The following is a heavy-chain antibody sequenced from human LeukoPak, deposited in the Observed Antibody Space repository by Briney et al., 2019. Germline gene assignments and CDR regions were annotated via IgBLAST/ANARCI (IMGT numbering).Heavy chain of an antibody. V-gene: IGHV4-34*01. D-gene: IGHD3-9*01. Sequence: PGGSLRLSCAASGFTVSSNYMSWVRQPPGKGLEWIGEINHSGSTNYNPSLKSRVTISVDTSKNQFSLKLSSVTAADTAVYYCARGESDYDILTGSYYYYGMDVWGQGTTVTVSS. CDR3: ARGESDYDILTGSYYYYGMDV. J-gene: IGHJ6*02. CDR1: GFTVSSNY. CDR2: INHSGST.